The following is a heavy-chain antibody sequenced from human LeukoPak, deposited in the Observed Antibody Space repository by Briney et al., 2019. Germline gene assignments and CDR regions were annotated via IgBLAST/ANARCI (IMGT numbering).Heavy chain of an antibody. CDR3: ARERRYYYDSSGYYREFDY. V-gene: IGHV3-53*01. Sequence: PGGSLRLSCAASGFTVSSNYMSWVRQAPGKGLEWVSVIYSGGSTYYADSVKGRFTISGDNSKNTLYLQMNSLRAEDTAVYYCARERRYYYDSSGYYREFDYWGQGTLVTVSS. D-gene: IGHD3-22*01. J-gene: IGHJ4*02. CDR2: IYSGGST. CDR1: GFTVSSNY.